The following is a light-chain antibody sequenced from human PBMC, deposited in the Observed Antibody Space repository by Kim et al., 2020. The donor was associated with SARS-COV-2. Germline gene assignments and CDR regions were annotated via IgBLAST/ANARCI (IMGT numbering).Light chain of an antibody. CDR3: QQYGSSLPST. Sequence: PGERATLSCRASQSVSRSYLAWYQKKPGQAPRLLIYCASSRATGIPDRFSGGGSGTDFTLTISRLEPEDIAVYYCQQYGSSLPSTFGEGTRLEIK. CDR1: QSVSRSY. CDR2: CAS. V-gene: IGKV3-20*01. J-gene: IGKJ5*01.